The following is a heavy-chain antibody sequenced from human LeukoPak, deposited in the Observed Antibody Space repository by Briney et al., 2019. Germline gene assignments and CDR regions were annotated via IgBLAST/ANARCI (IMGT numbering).Heavy chain of an antibody. J-gene: IGHJ6*02. V-gene: IGHV3-30*18. CDR3: AKGPPSSNYYYYGMDV. Sequence: PGGSLRLSCAASGFTFSTYGMHWVRQAPGKGLEWVAVISYDGSKQYYADSVKGRFTISRDNSKNTLYLQMNSLRAEDTAMYYCAKGPPSSNYYYYGMDVWGQGTTVTVSS. CDR1: GFTFSTYG. CDR2: ISYDGSKQ.